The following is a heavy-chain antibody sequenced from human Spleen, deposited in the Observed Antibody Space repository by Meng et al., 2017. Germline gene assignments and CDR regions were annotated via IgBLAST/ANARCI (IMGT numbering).Heavy chain of an antibody. CDR2: INHSGST. Sequence: QVQLQQWGAGLLKPSETLSLTCAVYGGSFSGYYWSWIRQPPGKGLEWIGEINHSGSTNYNPSLKSRVTISIDTSKNQFSLKVNSVTAADTAVYYCARASVVYTVPLPPDYWGQGTLVTVSS. CDR1: GGSFSGYY. D-gene: IGHD2-8*02. J-gene: IGHJ4*02. V-gene: IGHV4-34*01. CDR3: ARASVVYTVPLPPDY.